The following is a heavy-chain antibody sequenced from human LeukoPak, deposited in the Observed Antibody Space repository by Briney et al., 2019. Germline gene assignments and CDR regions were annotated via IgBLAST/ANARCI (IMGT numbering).Heavy chain of an antibody. D-gene: IGHD6-25*01. V-gene: IGHV1-69*05. CDR2: IIPIFGTA. CDR3: GTEKGGYRYYFDY. Sequence: GASVKVSCKASGGTFSSYAISWVRQAPGQGLEWMGGIIPIFGTANYAQKFQGRVTITTDESTSTAYMELSSLRSEDTAVYYCGTEKGGYRYYFDYWGQGTLVTVSS. J-gene: IGHJ4*02. CDR1: GGTFSSYA.